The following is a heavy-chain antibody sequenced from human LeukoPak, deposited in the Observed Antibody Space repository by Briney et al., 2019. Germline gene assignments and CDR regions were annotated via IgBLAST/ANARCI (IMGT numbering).Heavy chain of an antibody. D-gene: IGHD3-3*01. V-gene: IGHV1-18*01. J-gene: IGHJ4*02. CDR2: ISAYNGNT. CDR1: GYTFTSYG. Sequence: GASVKVSCKASGYTFTSYGISWVRQAPGQGHGWMGWISAYNGNTNYAQKLQGRVTMTTDTSTSTAYMELRSLRSDDTVVYYCARVETIFGVVISYYFDYWGRGTLVTVSS. CDR3: ARVETIFGVVISYYFDY.